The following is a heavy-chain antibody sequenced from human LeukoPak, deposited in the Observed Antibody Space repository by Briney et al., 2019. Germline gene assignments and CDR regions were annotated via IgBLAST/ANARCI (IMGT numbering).Heavy chain of an antibody. D-gene: IGHD3-10*01. CDR2: ISAYNGNT. Sequence: ASVKVSCKASGYTFTSYGISWVRQAPGQGLEWMGWISAYNGNTNYAQKLQGRVTMTTDTSTSTAYMELRSLRSDDTAVYYCARVLLWFGELSQPQNWFDPWGQGTLVTVSS. J-gene: IGHJ5*02. CDR3: ARVLLWFGELSQPQNWFDP. V-gene: IGHV1-18*01. CDR1: GYTFTSYG.